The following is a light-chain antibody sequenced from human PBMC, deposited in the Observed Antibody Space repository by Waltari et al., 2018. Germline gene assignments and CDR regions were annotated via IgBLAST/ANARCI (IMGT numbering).Light chain of an antibody. Sequence: EIMMTQSPATLSVSPGERATLSCRASQSISRNLAWYQQKPGQGPRLLIYGASTRATGIPARFSGSGSGTEFTLTITSLQSEDFAVYYCQQYFNWPPRTFGQGTKLEIK. J-gene: IGKJ2*01. V-gene: IGKV3-15*01. CDR2: GAS. CDR3: QQYFNWPPRT. CDR1: QSISRN.